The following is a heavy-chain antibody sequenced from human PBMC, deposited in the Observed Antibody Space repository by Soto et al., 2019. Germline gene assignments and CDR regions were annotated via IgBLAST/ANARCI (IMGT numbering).Heavy chain of an antibody. J-gene: IGHJ6*02. CDR2: VSGYNGDT. V-gene: IGHV1-18*01. CDR1: GYTFSRCG. D-gene: IGHD2-8*01. Sequence: QGQLVQSGPEVKKPGASVKVSCKASGYTFSRCGISWVRQGPGQGLEWMGWVSGYNGDTKYAQKVQGRVTMTIDTSTYTAYMELRSLTSDDTAKYYCAKNGQPPYYYYGMDVWGQGTTVTVSS. CDR3: AKNGQPPYYYYGMDV.